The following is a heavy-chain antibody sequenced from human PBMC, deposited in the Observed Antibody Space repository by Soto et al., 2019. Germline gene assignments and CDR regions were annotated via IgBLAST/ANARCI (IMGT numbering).Heavy chain of an antibody. Sequence: ASVKVSCKASGGTFSSYAISWVRQAPGQGLEWMGGIIPIFGTANYAQKFQGRVTITADESTSTAYMGLSTLRSEDTAVYYCAGGDYYDSSGYFAFDIWGQGTMVTVSS. J-gene: IGHJ3*02. CDR1: GGTFSSYA. CDR2: IIPIFGTA. D-gene: IGHD3-22*01. V-gene: IGHV1-69*13. CDR3: AGGDYYDSSGYFAFDI.